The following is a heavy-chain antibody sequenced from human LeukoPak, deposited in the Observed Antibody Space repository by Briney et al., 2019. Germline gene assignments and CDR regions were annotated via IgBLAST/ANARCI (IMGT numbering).Heavy chain of an antibody. CDR2: ISGDGGST. J-gene: IGHJ4*02. V-gene: IGHV3-43*02. CDR1: GFTFRSYW. CDR3: AKDDKQQLSTDY. Sequence: PGGSLRLSCAASGFTFRSYWMHWVRHAPGKGLVWVSLISGDGGSTYYADSVKGRFTISRDNSKNSLYLQMNSLRTEDTDLYYCAKDDKQQLSTDYWGQGTLVTVSS. D-gene: IGHD6-13*01.